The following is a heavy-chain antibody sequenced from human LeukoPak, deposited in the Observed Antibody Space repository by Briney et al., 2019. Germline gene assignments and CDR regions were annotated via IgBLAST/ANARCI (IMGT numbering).Heavy chain of an antibody. D-gene: IGHD4-17*01. CDR1: GLSVSTKY. V-gene: IGHV3-66*01. J-gene: IGHJ3*02. Sequence: GGSLRLSCAASGLSVSTKYTTWVRQAPGKGLEWVSIIHSGGDTYYADSVKGRFTISRDNSKNTVYLQMNSLRAEDTALYYCARVDAGTVTTFTDAFDIWGQGTMVIVSS. CDR3: ARVDAGTVTTFTDAFDI. CDR2: IHSGGDT.